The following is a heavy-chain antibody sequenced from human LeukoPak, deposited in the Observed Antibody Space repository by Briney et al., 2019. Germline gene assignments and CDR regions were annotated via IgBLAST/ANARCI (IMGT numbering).Heavy chain of an antibody. D-gene: IGHD3-10*01. CDR1: GGSFSGYY. J-gene: IGHJ4*02. CDR3: ARHPPYYYGSGSYYKRGDY. CDR2: INHSGST. Sequence: SETLSLTCAVYGGSFSGYYWSWIRQPPGKGLEWIGEINHSGSTNYNPSLKSRVTISVDTSKNQFSLKLSSVTAADTAVYHCARHPPYYYGSGSYYKRGDYWGQGTLVTVSS. V-gene: IGHV4-34*01.